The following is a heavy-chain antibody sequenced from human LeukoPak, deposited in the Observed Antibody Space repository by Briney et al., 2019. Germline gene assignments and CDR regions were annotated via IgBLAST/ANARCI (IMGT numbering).Heavy chain of an antibody. CDR2: IAPISGTP. J-gene: IGHJ4*02. D-gene: IGHD1-14*01. Sequence: SVKVSCKASGGTFSSYAISWVRQAPGQGLEWMGGIAPISGTPMYAQRFQGRVTITADTSTNTAYLEMSSLTSEDTAVYYCAREPVQFGLDYWGQGTLVTVSS. CDR1: GGTFSSYA. V-gene: IGHV1-69*06. CDR3: AREPVQFGLDY.